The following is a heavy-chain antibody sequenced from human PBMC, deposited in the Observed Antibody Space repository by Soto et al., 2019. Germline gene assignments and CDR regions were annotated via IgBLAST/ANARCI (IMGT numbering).Heavy chain of an antibody. Sequence: SETLSLTCTVSGGSISSYYWSWIRQPPGKGLEWIGYIYYSGSTNYNPSLKSRVTISVDTSQNQFSLKLSSVTDADTAVYYCARVTLELQDYYYYMDVWGKGTTVTVSS. J-gene: IGHJ6*03. CDR2: IYYSGST. CDR3: ARVTLELQDYYYYMDV. D-gene: IGHD1-7*01. CDR1: GGSISSYY. V-gene: IGHV4-59*01.